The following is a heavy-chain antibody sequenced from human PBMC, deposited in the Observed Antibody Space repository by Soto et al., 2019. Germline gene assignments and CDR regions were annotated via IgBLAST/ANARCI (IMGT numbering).Heavy chain of an antibody. J-gene: IGHJ5*02. CDR1: GFTFSSYA. CDR2: ISGSGGST. Sequence: GGSLRLSCAASGFTFSSYAMSWVRQAPGKGLDWVSAISGSGGSTYYADSVKARFTISRDNSKNTLYLQMNSLRAEDTAVYYCAKDNYYILTGNNNWFDPWGKGTLVTVSS. V-gene: IGHV3-23*01. D-gene: IGHD3-9*01. CDR3: AKDNYYILTGNNNWFDP.